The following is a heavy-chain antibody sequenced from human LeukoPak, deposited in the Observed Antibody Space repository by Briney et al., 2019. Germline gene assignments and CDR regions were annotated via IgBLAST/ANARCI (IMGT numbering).Heavy chain of an antibody. CDR2: INPKIGGT. V-gene: IGHV1-2*02. J-gene: IGHJ4*02. D-gene: IGHD3-9*01. Sequence: ASVKVSCKASGYTFTDYYIHWVRQAPGQGLEWMGYINPKIGGTNYAQRFQGRVSMTRDTSITTAYMELRRVTSDDTAVYYCARESSRRPQIYDIATSFSTDSWGQGTLVTVSS. CDR3: ARESSRRPQIYDIATSFSTDS. CDR1: GYTFTDYY.